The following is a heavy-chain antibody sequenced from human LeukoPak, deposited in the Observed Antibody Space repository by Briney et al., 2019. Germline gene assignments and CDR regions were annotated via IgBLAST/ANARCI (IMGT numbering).Heavy chain of an antibody. V-gene: IGHV4-34*01. J-gene: IGHJ4*02. Sequence: SETLSLTCAVYGGSFSGYYWSWIRQPPGKGLEWIGEINHSGSTNYNPSLKSRVTISVDTSKNQFSLKLSSVTAADTAVYYCARERYDYVWGSYRHAYFDYWGQGTLVTVSS. D-gene: IGHD3-16*02. CDR2: INHSGST. CDR3: ARERYDYVWGSYRHAYFDY. CDR1: GGSFSGYY.